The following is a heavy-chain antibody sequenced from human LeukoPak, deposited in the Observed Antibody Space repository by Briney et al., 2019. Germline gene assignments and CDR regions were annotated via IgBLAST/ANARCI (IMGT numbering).Heavy chain of an antibody. V-gene: IGHV3-23*01. CDR3: AKHTGGSRCFED. J-gene: IGHJ4*02. CDR2: ISGSGSGT. Sequence: GGSLRLSCAASGITFSSYAMSWVRQAPGKGLEWVSAISGSGSGTYYADSVEGRFTVSRDNSKNTLYLQMNSLRAEDTALYYCAKHTGGSRCFEDWGQGALVTVSS. D-gene: IGHD2-8*01. CDR1: GITFSSYA.